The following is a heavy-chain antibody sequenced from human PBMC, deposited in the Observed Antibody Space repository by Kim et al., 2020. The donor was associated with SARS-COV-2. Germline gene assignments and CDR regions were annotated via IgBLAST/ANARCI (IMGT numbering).Heavy chain of an antibody. CDR3: ARDQSSGWYKIDYYYYGMDV. D-gene: IGHD6-19*01. V-gene: IGHV1-2*02. J-gene: IGHJ6*02. CDR2: INPNSGGT. Sequence: ASVKVSCKASGYTFTGYYMHWVRQAPGQGLEWMGWINPNSGGTNYAQKFQGRVTMTRDTSISTAYMELSRLRSDDTAVYYCARDQSSGWYKIDYYYYGMDVWGQGTTVTVSS. CDR1: GYTFTGYY.